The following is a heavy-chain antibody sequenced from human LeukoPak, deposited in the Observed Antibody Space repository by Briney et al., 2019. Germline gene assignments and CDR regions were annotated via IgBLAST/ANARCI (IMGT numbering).Heavy chain of an antibody. J-gene: IGHJ4*02. CDR3: ARYYYDSSGYYYFLDY. V-gene: IGHV7-4-1*02. CDR2: INTNTGNP. Sequence: AASVKVSCKASGYTFTSCAMNWVRQAPGQGLEWMGWINTNTGNPTYAQGFTGRFVFSLDTSVSTAYLQISSLKAEDTAVYYCARYYYDSSGYYYFLDYWGQGTLVTVSS. CDR1: GYTFTSCA. D-gene: IGHD3-22*01.